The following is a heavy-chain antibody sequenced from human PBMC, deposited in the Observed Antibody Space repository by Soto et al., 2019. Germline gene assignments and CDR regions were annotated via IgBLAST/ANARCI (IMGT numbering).Heavy chain of an antibody. D-gene: IGHD2-8*02. CDR2: FSLSGTT. CDR3: ARGMTPPGAPAWYYFYS. J-gene: IGHJ4*02. CDR1: GYSINSGYY. Sequence: SETLSLTCAVSGYSINSGYYWGWIRQPPGKGLEWIGRFSLSGTTNYNPSLRSRVTMSADVSKNQFSLRLTSVTAADTALYYCARGMTPPGAPAWYYFYSWGQGTLVTVSS. V-gene: IGHV4-38-2*01.